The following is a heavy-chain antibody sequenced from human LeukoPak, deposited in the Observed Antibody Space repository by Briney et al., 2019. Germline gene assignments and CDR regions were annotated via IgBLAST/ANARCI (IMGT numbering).Heavy chain of an antibody. CDR2: INPKGGGT. J-gene: IGHJ5*02. Sequence: ASVKVSCKASGYIFSGYYMHWVRQAPGQGLEWMGWINPKGGGTNYAQQFQGRVTMTRDTSISTAYMELSRLRSDDTAVYYCARSTTIFGVLIPSGWFDPWGQGTPVTVSS. CDR1: GYIFSGYY. D-gene: IGHD3-3*01. CDR3: ARSTTIFGVLIPSGWFDP. V-gene: IGHV1-2*02.